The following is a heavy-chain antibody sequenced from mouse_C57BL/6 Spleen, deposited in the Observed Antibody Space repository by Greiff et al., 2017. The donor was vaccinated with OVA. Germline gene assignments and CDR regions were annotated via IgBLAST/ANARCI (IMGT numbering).Heavy chain of an antibody. CDR2: IWTGGGT. Sequence: QVQLQQSGPGLVAPSQSLSITCTVSGFSLTSYAISWVRQPPGKGLEWLGVIWTGGGTNYNSALKSRLSISKDNSKSQVFLKMNSLQTDDTARYYCARGDDGYYGAADYFDYWGQGTTLTVSS. V-gene: IGHV2-9-1*01. CDR3: ARGDDGYYGAADYFDY. D-gene: IGHD2-3*01. J-gene: IGHJ2*01. CDR1: GFSLTSYA.